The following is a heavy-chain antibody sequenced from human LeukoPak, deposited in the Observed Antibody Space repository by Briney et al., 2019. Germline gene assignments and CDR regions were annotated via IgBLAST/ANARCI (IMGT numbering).Heavy chain of an antibody. J-gene: IGHJ5*02. CDR2: ISNSGTTI. CDR3: ARDKHNSGWNYLDP. D-gene: IGHD1-7*01. CDR1: GFTFRDYY. Sequence: GGSLRLSCAASGFTFRDYYMSWIRQAPGKGLEWISYISNSGTTISYADSVKGRFTISRDNAKNSLYLQMNSLRDEDTAVYFCARDKHNSGWNYLDPWGQGILVTVSS. V-gene: IGHV3-11*01.